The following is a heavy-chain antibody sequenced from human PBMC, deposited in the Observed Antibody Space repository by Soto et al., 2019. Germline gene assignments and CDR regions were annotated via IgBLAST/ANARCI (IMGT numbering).Heavy chain of an antibody. D-gene: IGHD3-9*01. CDR1: GFTFSSYS. Sequence: GGSLRLSCAASGFTFSSYSMNWVRQAPGKGLEWVSYISSSSSTIYYADSVKGRFTISRDNAKNSLYLQMNSLRDEDTAVYYCARSFYFDWLSDYYYYGMDVWGQGTTVTVSS. CDR2: ISSSSSTI. V-gene: IGHV3-48*02. J-gene: IGHJ6*02. CDR3: ARSFYFDWLSDYYYYGMDV.